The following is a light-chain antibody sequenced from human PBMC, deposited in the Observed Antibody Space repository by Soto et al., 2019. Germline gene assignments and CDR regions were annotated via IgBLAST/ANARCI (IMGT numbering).Light chain of an antibody. CDR1: SSDVGGFQY. V-gene: IGLV2-14*03. CDR3: SSYTSSSTLVV. Sequence: QSVLTQPASVSGSPGQSITISCTGTSSDVGGFQYVSWYQQRPDKAPKLMIYDVSNRPSGISYRFSGSKSGNTASLTISGLQAEDEADYYCSSYTSSSTLVVFGGGTKLTVL. J-gene: IGLJ2*01. CDR2: DVS.